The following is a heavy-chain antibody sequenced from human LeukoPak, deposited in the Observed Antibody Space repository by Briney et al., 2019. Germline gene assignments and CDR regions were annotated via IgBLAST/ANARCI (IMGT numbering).Heavy chain of an antibody. CDR3: ARASGSYWPYYYYYMDV. Sequence: GSVKVSCKASGYTFTSYDINWVRQATGQGLEWMGWMNPNSGNTGYAQKFQGRVTMTRNTSISTAYMELSSLRSEDTAVYYCARASGSYWPYYYYYMDVWGKGTTVTISS. CDR1: GYTFTSYD. CDR2: MNPNSGNT. D-gene: IGHD1-26*01. J-gene: IGHJ6*03. V-gene: IGHV1-8*02.